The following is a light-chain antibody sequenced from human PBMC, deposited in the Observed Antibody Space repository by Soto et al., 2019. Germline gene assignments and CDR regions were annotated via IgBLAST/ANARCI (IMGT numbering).Light chain of an antibody. CDR3: ASWDDSLNGGV. CDR1: SSNIGSNT. Sequence: QSVLTQPPSASGTPGQRVTISCSGSSSNIGSNTVNWYQQLPGTAPKLLIYSNNHRPSGVPDRFSGSKSGTSASLAICGLQSEDEADYYCASWDDSLNGGVFGGGTKLTVL. CDR2: SNN. J-gene: IGLJ3*02. V-gene: IGLV1-44*01.